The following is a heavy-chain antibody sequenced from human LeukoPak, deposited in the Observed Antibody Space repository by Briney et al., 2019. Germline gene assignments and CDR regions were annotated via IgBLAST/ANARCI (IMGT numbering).Heavy chain of an antibody. CDR3: ARDWYDNSDAFDI. Sequence: GGSLRLSCAASGFTFSSYSMNWVRQAPGKGLEWVSSISSSSSYIYYADSLKGRFTISRDNAKNSLYLQMNSLRAEDTAVYYCARDWYDNSDAFDIWGQGTMVTVSS. CDR2: ISSSSSYI. V-gene: IGHV3-21*01. D-gene: IGHD3-9*01. J-gene: IGHJ3*02. CDR1: GFTFSSYS.